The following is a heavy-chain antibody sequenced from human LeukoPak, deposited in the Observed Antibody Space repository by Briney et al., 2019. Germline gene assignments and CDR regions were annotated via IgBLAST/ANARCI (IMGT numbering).Heavy chain of an antibody. CDR2: INHSGST. V-gene: IGHV4-34*01. CDR1: GGSFSGYY. CDR3: AREGGGTLSY. Sequence: SETLSLTCAVYGGSFSGYYWSWIRQPPGKGLEWIGEINHSGSTNYNPSLKRRVTISVDTSKNQFSLKLSSVTAADTAVYYCAREGGGTLSYWGQGTLVTVSS. D-gene: IGHD3-16*01. J-gene: IGHJ4*02.